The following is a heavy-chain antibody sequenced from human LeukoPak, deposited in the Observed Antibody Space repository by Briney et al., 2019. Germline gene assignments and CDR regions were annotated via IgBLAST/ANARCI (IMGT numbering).Heavy chain of an antibody. V-gene: IGHV4-30-2*01. D-gene: IGHD3-3*01. J-gene: IGHJ4*02. Sequence: SETLSLTCTVSGGSISSGGYYWSWIRQPPGKGLEWIGYIYHSGSTYYNPSLKSRVAISVDRSKNQFSLKLSSVTAADTAVYYCARGGFWSGKGYFDYWGQGTLVTVSS. CDR3: ARGGFWSGKGYFDY. CDR1: GGSISSGGYY. CDR2: IYHSGST.